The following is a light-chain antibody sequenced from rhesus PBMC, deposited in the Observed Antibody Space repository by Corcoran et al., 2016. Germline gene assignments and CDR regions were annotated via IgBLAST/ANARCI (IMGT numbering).Light chain of an antibody. CDR1: QGITND. CDR2: KAS. J-gene: IGKJ3*01. V-gene: IGKV1-74*01. CDR3: QHGYGTPFT. Sequence: DIQMTQSPSSLSASVGDRVTITCRASQGITNDLAGYQQKHGKAPKLLIYKASTLQSGVPSRVSGSGSGTDYTFTLSSLQPEDVATYYCQHGYGTPFTFGPVTKLDIK.